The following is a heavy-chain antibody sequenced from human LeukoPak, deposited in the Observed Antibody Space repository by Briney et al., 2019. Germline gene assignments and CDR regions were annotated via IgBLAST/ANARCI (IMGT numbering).Heavy chain of an antibody. V-gene: IGHV4-59*01. CDR1: GGSISSYY. CDR3: ASGILTGYYSVDV. Sequence: SETLPLTCTVSGGSISSYYWGWIRQPPGKGLEWIGYIYYSGSTNYNPSLKSRVTISVDTSKNQFSLKLSSVTAADTAVYYCASGILTGYYSVDVWGQGTMVTVSS. CDR2: IYYSGST. D-gene: IGHD3-9*01. J-gene: IGHJ3*01.